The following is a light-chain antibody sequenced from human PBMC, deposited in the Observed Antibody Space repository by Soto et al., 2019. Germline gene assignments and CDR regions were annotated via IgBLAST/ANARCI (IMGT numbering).Light chain of an antibody. V-gene: IGKV3-20*01. CDR1: HSGMNN. J-gene: IGKJ1*01. Sequence: EIVMTQSPATLSLSPGERATLSXRASHSGMNNLPWYQQRPGQASRXLIXGASRRATGIPDRFSGSASGTDFTLTISRLEPEDSAVYYCHQYDSWTFGQGTKVDIK. CDR2: GAS. CDR3: HQYDSWT.